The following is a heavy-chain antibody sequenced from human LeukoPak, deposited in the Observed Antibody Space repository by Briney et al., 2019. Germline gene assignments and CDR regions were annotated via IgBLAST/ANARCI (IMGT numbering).Heavy chain of an antibody. CDR1: GYTLTELS. CDR2: FHPEDGET. J-gene: IGHJ5*02. Sequence: ASVKVSSRVSGYTLTELSMHWVRQAPGKGREWMGGFHPEDGETIYAQKFQGRVTMTEDTSTDTAYMELSSLRSEDTAVYYCAVRYFDWLERNWFDPWGQGTLVTVSS. V-gene: IGHV1-24*01. CDR3: AVRYFDWLERNWFDP. D-gene: IGHD3-9*01.